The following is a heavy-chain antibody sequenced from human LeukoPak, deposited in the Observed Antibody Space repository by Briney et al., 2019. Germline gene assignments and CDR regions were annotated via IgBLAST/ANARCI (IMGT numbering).Heavy chain of an antibody. D-gene: IGHD2-8*01. Sequence: GASVKVSCKASGYTFTSYGISWVRQAPGQGLEWMGGFTPILGTANYAQKFQGRVTITADKSTSTAYMELSSLRSEDTAVYYCARVVMTSANWFDPWGQGTLVTVSS. CDR3: ARVVMTSANWFDP. CDR2: FTPILGTA. V-gene: IGHV1-69*06. CDR1: GYTFTSYG. J-gene: IGHJ5*02.